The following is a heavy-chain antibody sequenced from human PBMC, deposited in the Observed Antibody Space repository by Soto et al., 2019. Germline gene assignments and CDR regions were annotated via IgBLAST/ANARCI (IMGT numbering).Heavy chain of an antibody. V-gene: IGHV3-7*03. CDR2: IKHDGSDI. J-gene: IGHJ3*02. D-gene: IGHD3-22*01. CDR3: ARDPYGNGYGAFDI. CDR1: GFTSSDYW. Sequence: GTRRLCCAASGFTSSDYWMSWVRLSPGKGLEWVANIKHDGSDIRYVDSVKGRFTMSRDNAENSLYFQMSSLGAEDTAMYYCARDPYGNGYGAFDIWGQGTMVTGSS.